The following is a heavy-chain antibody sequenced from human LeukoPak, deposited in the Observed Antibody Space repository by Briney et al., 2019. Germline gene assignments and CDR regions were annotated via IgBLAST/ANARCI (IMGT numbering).Heavy chain of an antibody. J-gene: IGHJ4*02. V-gene: IGHV4-4*07. CDR3: ATLDYGGHY. Sequence: PSETLSLTCTVSGGSISSYYWSWIRQPAGKGLEWIGSVYTSGSTNYNPSLKSRVTISLDKSKNQFSLKLSSVTAADTAVYYCATLDYGGHYWGQGTLVTVSS. CDR1: GGSISSYY. CDR2: VYTSGST. D-gene: IGHD4-17*01.